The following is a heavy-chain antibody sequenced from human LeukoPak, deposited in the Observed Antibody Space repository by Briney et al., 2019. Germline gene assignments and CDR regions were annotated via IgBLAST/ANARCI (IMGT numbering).Heavy chain of an antibody. J-gene: IGHJ3*02. D-gene: IGHD3-9*01. CDR3: ARKRYFDLTGAFDI. CDR2: IYTSGST. Sequence: SETLSLTCTVSGGSISSYYWSWIRQPAGKGLEWIGRIYTSGSTNYNPSLKSRVTMSVDTSKNQFSLKLSSVTAADTAVYYCARKRYFDLTGAFDIWGQGTMVTVSS. V-gene: IGHV4-4*07. CDR1: GGSISSYY.